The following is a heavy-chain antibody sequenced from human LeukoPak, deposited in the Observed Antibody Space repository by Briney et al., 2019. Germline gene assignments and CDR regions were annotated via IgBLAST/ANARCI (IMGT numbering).Heavy chain of an antibody. J-gene: IGHJ4*02. Sequence: KTSETLSLTCTVSGGSISSYYWSWIRQPPGKGLEWIGYIYYSGSTNYNPSLKSRVTISVDTSKNQFPLKLSSVTAADTAVYYCARERGSGWYDYWGQGTLVTVSS. V-gene: IGHV4-59*01. D-gene: IGHD6-19*01. CDR3: ARERGSGWYDY. CDR1: GGSISSYY. CDR2: IYYSGST.